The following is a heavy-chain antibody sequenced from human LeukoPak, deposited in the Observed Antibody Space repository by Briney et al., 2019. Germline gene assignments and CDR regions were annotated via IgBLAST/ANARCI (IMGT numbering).Heavy chain of an antibody. J-gene: IGHJ3*02. CDR3: ARRSGNGFDI. CDR2: INTNTGDP. CDR1: GYSFSTYA. V-gene: IGHV7-4-1*02. Sequence: GASVKVSCKGSGYSFSTYAMYWVRQAPGQGLEYLGRINTNTGDPTFAQGFTRLFVFSLDTSVSTTYLQISRLKPEDTAIYYCARRSGNGFDIWGQGTMVTVSS.